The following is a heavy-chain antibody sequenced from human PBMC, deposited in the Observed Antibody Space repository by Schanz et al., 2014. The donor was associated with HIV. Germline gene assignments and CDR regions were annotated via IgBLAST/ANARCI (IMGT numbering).Heavy chain of an antibody. CDR3: AKDYGDFVPYGFLDF. CDR2: IWYDGSNK. CDR1: GFTFSSYG. J-gene: IGHJ4*02. Sequence: QVRLVESGGGVVQPGRSLRLSCAASGFTFSSYGMHWVRQAPGKGLEWVAVIWYDGSNKYYVDSVKGRFTVSRDDSKNTVYVQMDSLTAEDTAVYYCAKDYGDFVPYGFLDFWGQGTLVAVSS. D-gene: IGHD4-17*01. V-gene: IGHV3-33*03.